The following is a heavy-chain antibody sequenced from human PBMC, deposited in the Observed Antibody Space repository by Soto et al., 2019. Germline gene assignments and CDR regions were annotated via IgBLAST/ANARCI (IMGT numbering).Heavy chain of an antibody. CDR1: GGSFSGYY. CDR3: ARNRRRRREVLGCSGGSCRHRDYYYYGMDV. CDR2: INHSGST. V-gene: IGHV4-34*01. J-gene: IGHJ6*02. Sequence: QVQLQQWGAGLLKPSETLSLTCAVYGGSFSGYYWSWIRQPPGKGLEWIGEINHSGSTNYNPSLKSRVTISVDTSKNQFSLKLSSVTAADTAVYYCARNRRRRREVLGCSGGSCRHRDYYYYGMDVWGQGTTVTVSS. D-gene: IGHD2-15*01.